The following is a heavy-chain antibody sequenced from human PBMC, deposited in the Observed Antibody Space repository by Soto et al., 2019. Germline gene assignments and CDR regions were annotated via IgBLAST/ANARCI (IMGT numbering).Heavy chain of an antibody. CDR3: ARLFRYNDNLTGYYNPRFSV. D-gene: IGHD3-9*01. J-gene: IGHJ4*02. CDR2: ISYSGNT. Sequence: SETLSLTCTVSGGSISSSSYSWAWIRQPPGKGLECIGSISYSGNTYYNPSLKSRVTISVDTSKNQFPLRLSSVTAADTAVYYCARLFRYNDNLTGYYNPRFSVWGQGTLVTVSS. V-gene: IGHV4-39*01. CDR1: GGSISSSSYS.